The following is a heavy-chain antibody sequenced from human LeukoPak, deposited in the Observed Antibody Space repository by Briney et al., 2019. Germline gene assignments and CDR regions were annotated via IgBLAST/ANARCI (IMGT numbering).Heavy chain of an antibody. CDR3: AATGGSWADAFDI. CDR2: IKQDGSVK. CDR1: GFTFSTFW. Sequence: GGSLRLSCAASGFTFSTFWMNWVRQAPGKGLEWVANIKQDGSVKYYVDSVKGRFIISRDNAKNSLYLQMNSLRAEDTAVYYCAATGGSWADAFDIWGQGTMVTVSS. D-gene: IGHD2-15*01. J-gene: IGHJ3*02. V-gene: IGHV3-7*03.